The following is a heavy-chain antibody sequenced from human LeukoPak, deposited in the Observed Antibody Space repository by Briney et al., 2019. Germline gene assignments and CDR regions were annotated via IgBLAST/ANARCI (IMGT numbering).Heavy chain of an antibody. J-gene: IGHJ4*02. CDR2: ISGSGGST. V-gene: IGHV3-23*01. Sequence: PGGSLRLSCTASGFIFSSYAMSWVRQAPGEGLEWVSSISGSGGSTFYAESVKGRFTISRDNSRNTLELQMNSLRVEDTALYYCAKDTEYSSTWYKEAVDYWSQGTLVTVSS. CDR3: AKDTEYSSTWYKEAVDY. D-gene: IGHD6-13*01. CDR1: GFIFSSYA.